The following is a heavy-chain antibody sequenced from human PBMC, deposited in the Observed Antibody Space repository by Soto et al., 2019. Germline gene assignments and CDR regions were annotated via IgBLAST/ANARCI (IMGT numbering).Heavy chain of an antibody. D-gene: IGHD3-22*01. Sequence: PGGSLRLSCAASGFTFSSYAMSWVRQAPGKGLEWVSAISGSGGSTYYADSVKGRFTISRDNSKNTLYLQMNSLRAEDTAVYYCAKGPQRIGGYYYDSSGYYGFDYWGQGTLVTVSS. V-gene: IGHV3-23*01. CDR1: GFTFSSYA. CDR2: ISGSGGST. CDR3: AKGPQRIGGYYYDSSGYYGFDY. J-gene: IGHJ4*02.